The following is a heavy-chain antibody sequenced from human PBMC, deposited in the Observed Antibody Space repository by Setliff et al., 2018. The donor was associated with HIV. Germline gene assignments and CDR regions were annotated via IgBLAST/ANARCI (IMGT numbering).Heavy chain of an antibody. D-gene: IGHD6-13*01. CDR2: IYHTGST. CDR3: ARVSCSSWYSIPRYYYYSMDV. CDR1: GGSINSTSYY. V-gene: IGHV4-39*01. J-gene: IGHJ6*03. Sequence: ASETLSLTCTVSGGSINSTSYYWGWIRQPPGNGLEWIGSIYHTGSTYYKPSLKSRVTISVDTSKNQFSLRLRSVTAADTAVYYCARVSCSSWYSIPRYYYYSMDVWGNGTTVTVS.